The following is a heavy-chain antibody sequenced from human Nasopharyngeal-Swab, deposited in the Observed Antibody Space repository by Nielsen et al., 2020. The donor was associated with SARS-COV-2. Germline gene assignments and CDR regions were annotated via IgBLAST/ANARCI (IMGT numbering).Heavy chain of an antibody. CDR2: IWYDGSNK. D-gene: IGHD3-3*01. Sequence: LSLTCAASGFTFSSYGMHWVRQAPGKGLEWVAVIWYDGSNKYYADSVKGRFTISRDNSKNTLYLQMNSLRAEDTAVYYCARDRSLRFLEWLLLYWGQGTLVTVSS. CDR3: ARDRSLRFLEWLLLY. CDR1: GFTFSSYG. V-gene: IGHV3-33*01. J-gene: IGHJ4*02.